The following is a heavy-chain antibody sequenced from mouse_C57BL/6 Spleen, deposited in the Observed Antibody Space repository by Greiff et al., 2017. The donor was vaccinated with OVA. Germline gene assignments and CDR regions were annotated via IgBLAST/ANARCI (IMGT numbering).Heavy chain of an antibody. CDR3: TRQDYYAWFAY. J-gene: IGHJ3*01. D-gene: IGHD2-1*01. CDR1: GYTFTDYE. CDR2: IDPETGGT. Sequence: QVQLQQSGAELVRPGASVTLSCKASGYTFTDYEMHWVKQTPVHGLEWIGAIDPETGGTAYNQKFKGKAILTADKSSSTAYMELRSLTSEDSAGYYCTRQDYYAWFAYWGQGTLVTVSA. V-gene: IGHV1-15*01.